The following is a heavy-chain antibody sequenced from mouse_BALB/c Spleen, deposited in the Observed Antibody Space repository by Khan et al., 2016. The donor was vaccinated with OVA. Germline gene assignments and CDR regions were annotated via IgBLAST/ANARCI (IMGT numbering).Heavy chain of an antibody. J-gene: IGHJ3*01. V-gene: IGHV5-6*01. CDR3: TRLAYYYDSEGFAY. Sequence: EVELVESGGDLVKPGGSLKLSCAASGFTFSTYGMSWVRQAPDKRLEWVATVSTGGSYTYYPDSVTGRFTISRDQDKNTLYLQMSGRSSEDTAMFYCTRLAYYYDSEGFAYWGQGTLVTVSA. CDR2: VSTGGSYT. D-gene: IGHD1-1*01. CDR1: GFTFSTYG.